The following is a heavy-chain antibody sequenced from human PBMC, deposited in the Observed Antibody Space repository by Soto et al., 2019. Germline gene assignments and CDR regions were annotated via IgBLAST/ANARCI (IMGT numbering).Heavy chain of an antibody. CDR2: ISAYNGNT. D-gene: IGHD3-22*01. Sequence: ASVKVSCKASGYTFTSYGISWVRQAPGQGLEWMGWISAYNGNTNYAQKLQGRVTMTTDTSTSTAYMELRSLRSDDTAVYYCAREGGYYDGSGSLGPDYWGQGTLVTVSS. CDR1: GYTFTSYG. J-gene: IGHJ4*02. CDR3: AREGGYYDGSGSLGPDY. V-gene: IGHV1-18*01.